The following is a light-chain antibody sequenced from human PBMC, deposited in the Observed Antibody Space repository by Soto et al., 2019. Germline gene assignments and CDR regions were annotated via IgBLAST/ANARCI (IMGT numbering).Light chain of an antibody. J-gene: IGKJ2*01. CDR1: QSVSSY. CDR2: DAS. V-gene: IGKV3-11*01. Sequence: PGERATLSCRARQSVSSYLAWYQQKPGQAPRLLIYDASNRATGIPARFSGSGSGPDFTLTISSLEPEDFAVYYCQQRSNWPPYTFGQGTKLEIK. CDR3: QQRSNWPPYT.